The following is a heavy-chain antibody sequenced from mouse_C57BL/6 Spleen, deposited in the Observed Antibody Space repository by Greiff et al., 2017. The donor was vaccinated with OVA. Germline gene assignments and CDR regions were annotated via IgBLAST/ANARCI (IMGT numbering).Heavy chain of an antibody. CDR2: IYPSDSET. CDR1: GYTFTSYW. D-gene: IGHD2-14*01. Sequence: QVQLQQPGAELVRPGSSVKLSCKASGYTFTSYWMDWVKQRPGQGLEWIGNIYPSDSETHYNQKFKDKATLTVDKSSSTAYMQLSSLTSEDSAVYYGARGVLSWFAYWGQGTLVTVSA. J-gene: IGHJ3*01. V-gene: IGHV1-61*01. CDR3: ARGVLSWFAY.